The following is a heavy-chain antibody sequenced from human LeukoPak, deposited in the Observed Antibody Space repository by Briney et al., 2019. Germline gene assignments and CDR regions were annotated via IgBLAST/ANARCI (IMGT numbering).Heavy chain of an antibody. D-gene: IGHD3-22*01. CDR1: GGSFCGYY. Sequence: SETLSLTSAVYGGSFCGYYWSWIPPPPGKGLEWIGEINHSGSTNSNPSHNSGNTISVDTTRKAFSMMLSSVSAPDTAVYYCARTYYDSPLRDYWGQGTLVTVSS. V-gene: IGHV4-34*01. J-gene: IGHJ4*02. CDR3: ARTYYDSPLRDY. CDR2: INHSGST.